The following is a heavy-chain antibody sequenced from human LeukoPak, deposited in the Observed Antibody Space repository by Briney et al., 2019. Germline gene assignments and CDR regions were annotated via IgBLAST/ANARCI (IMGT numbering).Heavy chain of an antibody. V-gene: IGHV4-39*07. CDR2: IYHSGST. J-gene: IGHJ4*02. CDR1: GDSISSTTYY. CDR3: ARGEYSGSYFRAPTGDFDY. Sequence: SETLSLTCTVSGDSISSTTYYWGWIRQPPGKGLEWIGSIYHSGSTYYNPSLKSRVTISVDTSKNQFSLKLSSVTAADTAVYYCARGEYSGSYFRAPTGDFDYWGQGTLVTVSS. D-gene: IGHD1-26*01.